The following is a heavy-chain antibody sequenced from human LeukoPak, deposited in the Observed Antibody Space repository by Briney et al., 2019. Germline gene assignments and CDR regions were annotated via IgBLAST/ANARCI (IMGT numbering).Heavy chain of an antibody. D-gene: IGHD2/OR15-2a*01. CDR3: ATWAFYHTLDV. CDR1: GFTIGPYA. CDR2: IKADGSGT. V-gene: IGHV3-43*02. Sequence: GGSLRLSCAASGFTIGPYAMYWVRQGPGRGLEWVSVIKADGSGTFYADSVRGRFTTSRDNSKNSLYLQMNSLTSEDTALYYCATWAFYHTLDVWGHGTPVIVSS. J-gene: IGHJ6*02.